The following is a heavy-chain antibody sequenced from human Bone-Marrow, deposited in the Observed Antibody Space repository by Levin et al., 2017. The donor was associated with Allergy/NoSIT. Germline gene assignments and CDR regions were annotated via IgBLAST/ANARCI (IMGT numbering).Heavy chain of an antibody. V-gene: IGHV4-4*02. D-gene: IGHD3-9*01. Sequence: SETLSLTCAVSGGSISSSNWWSWVRQPPGKGLEWIGEIYHSGSTNYNPSLKSRVTISVDKSKNQFSLKLSSVTAADTAVYYCARGRGGDYDILTGYSHDAFDIWGQGTMVTVSS. CDR1: GGSISSSNW. CDR3: ARGRGGDYDILTGYSHDAFDI. J-gene: IGHJ3*02. CDR2: IYHSGST.